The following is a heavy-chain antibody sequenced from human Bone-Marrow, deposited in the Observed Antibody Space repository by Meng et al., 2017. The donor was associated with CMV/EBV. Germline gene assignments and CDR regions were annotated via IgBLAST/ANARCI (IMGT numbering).Heavy chain of an antibody. D-gene: IGHD6-13*01. CDR2: ISSSSSYI. V-gene: IGHV3-21*01. J-gene: IGHJ3*02. CDR1: GFTFSSYG. Sequence: GESLKISCAASGFTFSSYGMHWVRQAPGKGLEWVSSISSSSSYIYYADSVKGRFTISRDNAKNSLYLQMNSLRAEDTAMYYCVRDPGIAAADAFDIWGQGTMVTVSS. CDR3: VRDPGIAAADAFDI.